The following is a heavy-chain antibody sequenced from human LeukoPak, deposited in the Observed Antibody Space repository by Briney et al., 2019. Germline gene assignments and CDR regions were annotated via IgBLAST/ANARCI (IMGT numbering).Heavy chain of an antibody. CDR1: GXTVSSNY. D-gene: IGHD2-2*01. Sequence: GGSLRLSCAASGXTVSSNYMSWVRQAPGKGLEWVSVIYSGGSTYYADSVKGRFTISRDNSKNTLYLQMNSLRAEDTAVYYCARGGGPAAAYYYGMDVWGQGTTVTVSS. V-gene: IGHV3-66*01. CDR2: IYSGGST. J-gene: IGHJ6*02. CDR3: ARGGGPAAAYYYGMDV.